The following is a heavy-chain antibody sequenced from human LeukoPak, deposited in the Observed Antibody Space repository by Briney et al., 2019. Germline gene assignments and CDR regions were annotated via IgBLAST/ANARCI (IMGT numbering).Heavy chain of an antibody. D-gene: IGHD1-26*01. CDR1: GGSISSSTSGWGWY. CDR2: IDHSGST. J-gene: IGHJ6*03. V-gene: IGHV4-39*07. Sequence: PSETLSLTCTVSGGSISSSTSGWGWYWGWIRQPPGKGLEWIGEIDHSGSTNYNPSLKSRVAISVDTSKNQFSLKVTSVTAADTAVYYCARREVGPTFYWYYYMDVWGKGTTVTVSS. CDR3: ARREVGPTFYWYYYMDV.